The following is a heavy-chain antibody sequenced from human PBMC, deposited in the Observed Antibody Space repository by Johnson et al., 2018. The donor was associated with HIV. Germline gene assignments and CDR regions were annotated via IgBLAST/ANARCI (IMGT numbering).Heavy chain of an antibody. J-gene: IGHJ3*02. D-gene: IGHD4-17*01. CDR3: ANLNDYGDYWGPDAFDI. Sequence: VQLVESGGGLVRPGGSLRLSCAASGFMFRSFWMTWVRQAPGMGLEWVSYISSSGSTIYYADSVKGRFTISRDNAKNSLYLQTNSLRVEDTAFYYCANLNDYGDYWGPDAFDIWGQGTMVTVSS. CDR1: GFMFRSFW. V-gene: IGHV3-48*03. CDR2: ISSSGSTI.